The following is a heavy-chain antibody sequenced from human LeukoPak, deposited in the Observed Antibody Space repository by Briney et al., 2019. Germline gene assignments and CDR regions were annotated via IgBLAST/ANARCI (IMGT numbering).Heavy chain of an antibody. CDR3: ARHRGYCSSTSCYYGYDGTDV. V-gene: IGHV4-39*01. D-gene: IGHD2-2*01. Sequence: SETLSLTCTVSGVSISSSSYYWGWIRQPPGKGLEWIGSIYYSGSTYYNPSLKSRVTISVDTSKNQFSLKLSSVTAADTAVYYCARHRGYCSSTSCYYGYDGTDVWGQGTTVTVSS. CDR1: GVSISSSSYY. CDR2: IYYSGST. J-gene: IGHJ6*02.